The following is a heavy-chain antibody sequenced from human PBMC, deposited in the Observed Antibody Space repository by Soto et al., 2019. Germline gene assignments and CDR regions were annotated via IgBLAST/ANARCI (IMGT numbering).Heavy chain of an antibody. J-gene: IGHJ5*02. CDR1: GGSISSSSYY. CDR2: IYYSVST. Sequence: QLQLQESGPGLVKPSETLSLTCTVSGGSISSSSYYWGWIRQPPGKGLGWIGSIYYSVSTYYNPSLKSRFTISVDTSKNQFSLKLSSVTAADTAVYYCARIGYCSSTSCPGGEMWFDPWGQGTLVTVSS. D-gene: IGHD2-2*01. V-gene: IGHV4-39*01. CDR3: ARIGYCSSTSCPGGEMWFDP.